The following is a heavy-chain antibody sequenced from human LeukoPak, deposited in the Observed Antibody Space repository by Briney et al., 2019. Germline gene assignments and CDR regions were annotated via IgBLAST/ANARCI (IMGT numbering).Heavy chain of an antibody. J-gene: IGHJ4*02. CDR2: IYYSGST. CDR1: GGSISSSSYY. D-gene: IGHD3-16*02. CDR3: ARAPYDYIWGSYRLGGEYYFDY. V-gene: IGHV4-39*01. Sequence: KASETLSLTCTVSGGSISSSSYYWGWIRQPPGKGLEWIGSIYYSGSTYYNPSLKSRVTISVDTSKNQFSLKLSSVTAADTAVYYCARAPYDYIWGSYRLGGEYYFDYWGQGTLVTVSS.